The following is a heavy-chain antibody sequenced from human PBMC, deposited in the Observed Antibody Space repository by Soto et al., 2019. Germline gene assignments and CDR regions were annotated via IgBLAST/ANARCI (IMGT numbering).Heavy chain of an antibody. Sequence: EVQLLDSGGGLVQPGGALSFSCAASGFTFSNYVMNWVRQAPGKGLDWVSAISASGGSTYYADSVKSRLTISRDNSKNTLYLQMSSLRAEDTAVYYCAKGPLGSGYDLAYWGQGPLVTVSS. D-gene: IGHD5-12*01. J-gene: IGHJ4*02. CDR2: ISASGGST. CDR1: GFTFSNYV. V-gene: IGHV3-23*01. CDR3: AKGPLGSGYDLAY.